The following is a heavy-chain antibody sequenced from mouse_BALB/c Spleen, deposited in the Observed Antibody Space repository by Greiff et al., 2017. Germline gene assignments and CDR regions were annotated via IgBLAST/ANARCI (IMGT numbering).Heavy chain of an antibody. J-gene: IGHJ3*01. CDR1: GYTFTSYW. CDR3: TTGKGLAWFAY. V-gene: IGHV1-5*01. D-gene: IGHD4-1*01. CDR2: IYPGNSDT. Sequence: EVKLVESGTVLARPGASVKMSCKASGYTFTSYWMHWVKQRPGQGLEWIGAIYPGNSDTSYNQKFKGKAKLTAVTSTSTAYMELSSLTNEDSAVYYCTTGKGLAWFAYWGQGTLVTVSA.